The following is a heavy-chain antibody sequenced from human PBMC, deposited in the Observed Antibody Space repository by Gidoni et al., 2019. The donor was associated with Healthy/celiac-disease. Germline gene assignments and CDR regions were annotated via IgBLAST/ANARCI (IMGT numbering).Heavy chain of an antibody. CDR1: GFTFSSYW. CDR3: ARGFRDGYLFDY. J-gene: IGHJ4*02. V-gene: IGHV3-74*01. Sequence: EVQLVESGGGLVQPGGSLRLSCAASGFTFSSYWMHWVRRAPGKGLVWVSRINSDGSSTSYADSVKGRFTISRDNAKNTLYLQMNSLRAEDTAVYYCARGFRDGYLFDYWGQGTLVTVSS. D-gene: IGHD5-18*01. CDR2: INSDGSST.